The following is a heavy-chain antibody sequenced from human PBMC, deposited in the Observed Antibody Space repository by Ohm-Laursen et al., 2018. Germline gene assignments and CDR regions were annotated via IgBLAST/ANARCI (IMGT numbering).Heavy chain of an antibody. CDR2: IDDNGNT. CDR1: GDSISGRY. J-gene: IGHJ4*02. Sequence: SDTLSLTCTVSGDSISGRYWSWIRQPPGKGLEWIGNIDDNGNTNYNPSLESRVTISLDTSRNQFSLRLTSLTAADTAVYYCARNFNWENPYNFAYWGQGILVTVSS. CDR3: ARNFNWENPYNFAY. V-gene: IGHV4-59*07. D-gene: IGHD3-9*01.